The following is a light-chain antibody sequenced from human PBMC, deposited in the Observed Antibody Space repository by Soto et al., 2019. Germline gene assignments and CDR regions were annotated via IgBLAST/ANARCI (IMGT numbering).Light chain of an antibody. V-gene: IGKV3-20*01. Sequence: EIVLTQSPGTLSLSPGERATLSCRASQSVSSSYLAWYQQKPGQAPRLLIYGASSRATGIPDRFSGSGSGTDFTLTISRLEPEYFAVYYCQQYGRSPPITFGQGTRLESK. CDR2: GAS. J-gene: IGKJ5*01. CDR3: QQYGRSPPIT. CDR1: QSVSSSY.